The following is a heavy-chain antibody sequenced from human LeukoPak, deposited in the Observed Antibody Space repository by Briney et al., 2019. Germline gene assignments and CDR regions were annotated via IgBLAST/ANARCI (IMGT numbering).Heavy chain of an antibody. CDR2: INHCGST. Sequence: SETLSLTCPVYGGSFGDSYWTWIRQPPGKGLEWIGEINHCGSTNYNPSLKSRVIIFVDTSKNQFSLKLSSVTAADTAVYYCARGEVPAASHMDVWGKGTTVTVSS. CDR1: GGSFGDSY. D-gene: IGHD2-2*01. CDR3: ARGEVPAASHMDV. J-gene: IGHJ6*04. V-gene: IGHV4-34*01.